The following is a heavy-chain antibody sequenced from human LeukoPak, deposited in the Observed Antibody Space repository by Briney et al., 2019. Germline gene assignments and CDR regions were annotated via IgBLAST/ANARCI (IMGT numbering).Heavy chain of an antibody. D-gene: IGHD6-19*01. CDR2: IKSKTDGGTT. J-gene: IGHJ4*02. V-gene: IGHV3-15*01. CDR3: TTSFLAVAGYYFDY. CDR1: GFTFSSYG. Sequence: GGSLRLSCAASGFTFSSYGMHWVRQAPGKGLEWVGRIKSKTDGGTTDYAAPVKGRFTISRDDSKNTLYLQMNSLKTEDTGVYYCTTSFLAVAGYYFDYWGQGTLVTVSS.